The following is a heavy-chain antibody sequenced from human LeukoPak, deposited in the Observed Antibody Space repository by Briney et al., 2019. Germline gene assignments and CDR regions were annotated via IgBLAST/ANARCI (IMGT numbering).Heavy chain of an antibody. V-gene: IGHV4-31*03. D-gene: IGHD3-22*01. Sequence: SQTLSLTCTVSGGSIKRGGYYWSWIRQHPGKGLEWIGYIYYTGSVYYNPSLKRRLTISVDTSVNQFSLNLNYVTAADTAVYFCARGEGNYYDSDINGYSTGAFDTWGQGSMVTVSS. CDR3: ARGEGNYYDSDINGYSTGAFDT. CDR1: GGSIKRGGYY. CDR2: IYYTGSV. J-gene: IGHJ3*02.